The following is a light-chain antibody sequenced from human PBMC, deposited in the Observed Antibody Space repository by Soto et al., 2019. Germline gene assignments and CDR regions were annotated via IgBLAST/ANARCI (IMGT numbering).Light chain of an antibody. CDR1: QSVNSN. CDR2: GAS. Sequence: EIVMTQSPANLSVSPGERATLSCRASQSVNSNLAWYQQKPGQAPRLLIYGASTRAPGIPARFSGSGSGTEFTLTISSLQSEDFAVYYCQQYNKWPPYTFGQGTKLEIK. V-gene: IGKV3-15*01. J-gene: IGKJ2*01. CDR3: QQYNKWPPYT.